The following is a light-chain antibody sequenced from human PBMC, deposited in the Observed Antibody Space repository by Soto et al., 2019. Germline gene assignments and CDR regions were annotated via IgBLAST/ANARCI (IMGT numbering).Light chain of an antibody. J-gene: IGKJ4*01. CDR2: GAS. CDR3: QQYNQWPLT. V-gene: IGKV3-15*01. CDR1: QSVNSY. Sequence: ETVMTQSPATLSVSPGERATLSCRAGQSVNSYLAWYQQKPGQAPRLLIRGASARATGIPARFSGSGSGTEFTLTISSLQSEDFAVYYCQQYNQWPLTFGGGTRWIS.